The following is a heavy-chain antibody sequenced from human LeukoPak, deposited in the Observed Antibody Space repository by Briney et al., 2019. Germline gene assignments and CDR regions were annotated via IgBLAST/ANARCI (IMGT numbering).Heavy chain of an antibody. J-gene: IGHJ6*03. CDR3: ARFGGYYYYYMDV. V-gene: IGHV3-11*04. CDR1: GGSISSYY. Sequence: LSLTCTVSGGSISSYYMSWIRQAPGKGLEWVSYISSSGSTIYYADSVKGRFTISRDNAKNSLYLQMNSLRAEDTAVYYCARFGGYYYYYMDVWGKGTTVTISS. CDR2: ISSSGSTI. D-gene: IGHD3-10*01.